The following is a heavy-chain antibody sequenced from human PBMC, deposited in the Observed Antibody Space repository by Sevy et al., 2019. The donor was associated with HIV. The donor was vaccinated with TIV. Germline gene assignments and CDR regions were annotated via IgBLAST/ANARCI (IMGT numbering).Heavy chain of an antibody. CDR3: ASVGSGYSGYDDYYYYYYMDV. CDR2: ISAYNGNT. Sequence: ASVKVSCKASGYTFTSYGISWVRQAPGQGLEWMGWISAYNGNTNYAQKLQGRVTMTTDTSTSTAYMELRSLRSDDTAVYYCASVGSGYSGYDDYYYYYYMDVWGKGTTVTVSS. J-gene: IGHJ6*03. D-gene: IGHD5-12*01. CDR1: GYTFTSYG. V-gene: IGHV1-18*01.